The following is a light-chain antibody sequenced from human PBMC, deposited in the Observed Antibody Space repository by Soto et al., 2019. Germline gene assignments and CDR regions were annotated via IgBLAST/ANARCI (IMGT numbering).Light chain of an antibody. CDR2: GAS. CDR3: QQYGGSPLFT. V-gene: IGKV3-20*01. Sequence: EMVLTQSPGTLYLSPGERATLSCRASQGVTPAYFAWYQHKPGQAPRLLIYGASNRATGIPDMFSGSGSGTDFTLTISRLEPEDFAVYSCQQYGGSPLFTFGPGTRVDFK. J-gene: IGKJ3*01. CDR1: QGVTPAY.